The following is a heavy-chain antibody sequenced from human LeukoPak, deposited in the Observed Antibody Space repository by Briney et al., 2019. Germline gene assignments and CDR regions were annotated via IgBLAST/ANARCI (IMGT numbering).Heavy chain of an antibody. D-gene: IGHD3-22*01. Sequence: SETLSLTCAVYGGSFSGYYWSWIRRPPGKGLEWIGEINHSGSTNYNPSLKSRVTISVDTSKNQFSLKLSSVTAADTAVYYRASSKHYYDSSAYYVYWGQGTLVTVSS. CDR2: INHSGST. CDR1: GGSFSGYY. CDR3: ASSKHYYDSSAYYVY. J-gene: IGHJ4*02. V-gene: IGHV4-34*01.